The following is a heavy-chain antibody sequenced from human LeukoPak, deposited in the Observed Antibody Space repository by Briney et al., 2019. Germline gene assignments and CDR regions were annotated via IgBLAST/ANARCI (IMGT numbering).Heavy chain of an antibody. Sequence: GRSLRLSCAASGFTFSSYGMHWVRQAPGKGLEWVAVISYDGSNKYYADSVKGRFTISKDNAKNTLYLLMNSLRAEDTAVYYCARDSVEWYIFDYWGQGTLVTVSS. J-gene: IGHJ4*02. D-gene: IGHD3-3*01. CDR3: ARDSVEWYIFDY. CDR2: ISYDGSNK. CDR1: GFTFSSYG. V-gene: IGHV3-30*03.